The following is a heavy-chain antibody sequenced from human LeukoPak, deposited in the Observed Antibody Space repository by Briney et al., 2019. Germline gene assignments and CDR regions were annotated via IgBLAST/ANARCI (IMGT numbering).Heavy chain of an antibody. V-gene: IGHV3-64*04. CDR2: ISSNGATT. CDR1: GFTFNRFY. J-gene: IGHJ4*02. Sequence: GGSLRLSCSASGFTFNRFYLHWVRQAPGKGLEFVSHISSNGATTYYADSVKGRFTISRDNSKNTLYLRMNSLRAEDTAVYYCAKDRYSYAFEYSDSWGQGTLVTVSS. CDR3: AKDRYSYAFEYSDS. D-gene: IGHD5-18*01.